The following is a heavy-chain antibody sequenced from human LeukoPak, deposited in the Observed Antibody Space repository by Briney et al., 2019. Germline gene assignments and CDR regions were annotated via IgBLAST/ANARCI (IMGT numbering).Heavy chain of an antibody. CDR2: IGSSSSPI. D-gene: IGHD1-26*01. Sequence: GGSLRLSCAASGFTFSNYNINWVRQAPGKGLEWVSFIGSSSSPIYYADAVKGRFTVSRDNAKNSLYLHLNSLRDEDTAVYYCARDPRPYSGSGLHFDIWGQGTLVTVSS. CDR1: GFTFSNYN. CDR3: ARDPRPYSGSGLHFDI. J-gene: IGHJ3*02. V-gene: IGHV3-48*02.